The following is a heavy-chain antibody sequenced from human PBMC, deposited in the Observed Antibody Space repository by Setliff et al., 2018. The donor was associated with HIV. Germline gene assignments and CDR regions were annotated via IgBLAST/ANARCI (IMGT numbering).Heavy chain of an antibody. Sequence: SETLSLTCTVSGGSISSYYWSWIRQPAGKGLEWIGRIYTSGSTNYNPSLKSRVAMSIDTSKNQISLKLRSVTAADTAVYYCARAGPAAEGYNWFDPWGQGTLVTISS. V-gene: IGHV4-4*07. J-gene: IGHJ5*02. CDR1: GGSISSYY. CDR3: ARAGPAAEGYNWFDP. D-gene: IGHD6-13*01. CDR2: IYTSGST.